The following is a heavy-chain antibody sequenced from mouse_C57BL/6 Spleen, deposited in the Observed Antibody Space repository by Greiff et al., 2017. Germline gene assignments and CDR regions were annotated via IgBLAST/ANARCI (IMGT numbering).Heavy chain of an antibody. Sequence: EVKVVESGGDLVKPGGSLKLSCEASGFTFSSYGMSWVRQTPDKRLEWVATISSGGSYTYYPDSVKGRFTISRDNAKNTLYLQMSSLKSEDTAMYYCARITVVASYYAMDYWGQGTSVTVSS. CDR2: ISSGGSYT. V-gene: IGHV5-6*01. CDR3: ARITVVASYYAMDY. D-gene: IGHD1-1*01. CDR1: GFTFSSYG. J-gene: IGHJ4*01.